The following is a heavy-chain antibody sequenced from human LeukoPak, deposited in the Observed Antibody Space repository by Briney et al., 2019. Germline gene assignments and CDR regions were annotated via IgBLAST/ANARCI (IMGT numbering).Heavy chain of an antibody. CDR3: ARDVPGTTPFDY. Sequence: ASVTVSFTASVYIFSNYGISWVRQAPGQGLEWMGWISAKNGDTNYIQKFRGRVTMTTDTSTSTAYMELWSLRSDDTAVYYCARDVPGTTPFDYWGQGTLVTVSS. CDR1: VYIFSNYG. J-gene: IGHJ4*02. D-gene: IGHD1-7*01. CDR2: ISAKNGDT. V-gene: IGHV1-18*01.